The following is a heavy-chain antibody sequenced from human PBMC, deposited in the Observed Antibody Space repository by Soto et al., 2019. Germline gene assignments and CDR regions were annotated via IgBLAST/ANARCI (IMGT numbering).Heavy chain of an antibody. V-gene: IGHV3-23*01. CDR2: ISGSGGTT. J-gene: IGHJ3*02. CDR1: GFTFSSYA. Sequence: GGSLRLSCAASGFTFSSYAMSWVRQAPGKGLEWVSDISGSGGTTYYADSVKGRFTISRDNSKNTLNLQMNSLRAEDTAVYYCAKLRGGSSYDAVDICGQGTLVTVS. D-gene: IGHD1-26*01. CDR3: AKLRGGSSYDAVDI.